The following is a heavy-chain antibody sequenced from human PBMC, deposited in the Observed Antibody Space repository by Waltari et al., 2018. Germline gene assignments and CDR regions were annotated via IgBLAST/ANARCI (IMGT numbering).Heavy chain of an antibody. CDR1: GGSISSSYYY. J-gene: IGHJ4*02. D-gene: IGHD3-9*01. Sequence: QMELQESGPGLVRPSETLSLVCSVSGGSISSSYYYLAWIRQTPGKGLEWIGSIYYSGSTYYLPSRTRRVSLSVDTSMRQFSLPLASVTAADTGVYYCARRGVAQHFDLWGQGSLVTVSS. CDR2: IYYSGST. CDR3: ARRGVAQHFDL. V-gene: IGHV4-39*01.